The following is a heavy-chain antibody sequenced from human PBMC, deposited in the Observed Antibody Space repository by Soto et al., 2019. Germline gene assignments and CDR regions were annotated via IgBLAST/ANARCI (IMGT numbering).Heavy chain of an antibody. V-gene: IGHV3-30*02. Sequence: GGSLRLSCATSGFTFSNYGIHWVRQAPGKGLEWVAVKWFFASGGNEYYADSVKGRFTISRDNSKNTLYLQMNSLRAEDTAVYYCAKGLPSSSWYWNYYYGMDVWGQGTTVTVSS. CDR1: GFTFSNYG. J-gene: IGHJ6*02. CDR3: AKGLPSSSWYWNYYYGMDV. D-gene: IGHD6-13*01. CDR2: KWFFASGGNE.